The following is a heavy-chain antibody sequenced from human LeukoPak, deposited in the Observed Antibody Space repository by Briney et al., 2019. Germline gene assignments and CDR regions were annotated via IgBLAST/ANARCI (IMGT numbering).Heavy chain of an antibody. CDR3: ARDNWSGIAFYFDY. J-gene: IGHJ4*02. CDR2: IYHSGST. V-gene: IGHV4-38-2*02. Sequence: PSETLSLTCTVSGYSISSGYYWGWIRQPPGKGLEWIGSIYHSGSTYYNPSLKSRVIISVDTSKNQFSLKLSSVTAADTAVYYCARDNWSGIAFYFDYWGQGTLVTVSS. D-gene: IGHD6-13*01. CDR1: GYSISSGYY.